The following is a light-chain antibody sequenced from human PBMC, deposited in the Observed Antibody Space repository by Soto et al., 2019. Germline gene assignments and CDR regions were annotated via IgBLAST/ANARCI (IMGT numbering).Light chain of an antibody. Sequence: QSVLTQPPSVSGAPGQRVTISCTGSSSNIGAGHNVHWYQQLPGTAPKLLIYGNSNRPSGVPDRFSGSKSGTSASLDITGLQAEDEADYYCQSYDSSLSGWVFGGGTKLTVL. V-gene: IGLV1-40*01. J-gene: IGLJ3*02. CDR3: QSYDSSLSGWV. CDR1: SSNIGAGHN. CDR2: GNS.